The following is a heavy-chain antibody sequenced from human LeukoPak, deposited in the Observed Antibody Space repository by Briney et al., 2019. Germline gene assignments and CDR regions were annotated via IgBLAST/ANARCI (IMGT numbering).Heavy chain of an antibody. Sequence: SVKVSCKASGGTFSSYAISWVRQAPGQGLEWMGGIIPIFGTANYAQKFQGRVTITADESTSTAYMELSSLRSEDTAVYYCARDSPYCYDSSGYYYWGQGTLVTVSS. J-gene: IGHJ4*02. CDR2: IIPIFGTA. V-gene: IGHV1-69*13. CDR3: ARDSPYCYDSSGYYY. D-gene: IGHD3-22*01. CDR1: GGTFSSYA.